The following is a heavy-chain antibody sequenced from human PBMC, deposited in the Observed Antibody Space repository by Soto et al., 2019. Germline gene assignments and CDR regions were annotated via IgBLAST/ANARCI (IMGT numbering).Heavy chain of an antibody. Sequence: QVQLAQSGAEVKKPGAAVKVSCKASGYTITSYGIRRVRQAHGQGLEWMGLISAYNGNTNYAQKLQGRVTITTDTSTSTAYMELRRLRSDDTAVYYCARDQGGSYYYWGQGTLVAVSS. CDR2: ISAYNGNT. D-gene: IGHD1-26*01. V-gene: IGHV1-18*01. J-gene: IGHJ4*02. CDR3: ARDQGGSYYY. CDR1: GYTITSYG.